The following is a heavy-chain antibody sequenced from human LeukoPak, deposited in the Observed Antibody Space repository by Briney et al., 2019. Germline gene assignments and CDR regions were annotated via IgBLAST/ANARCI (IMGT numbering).Heavy chain of an antibody. Sequence: ASVKVSCKASGYTFTSYAMHWVRQAPGQRLEWMGWINAGNGNTKYSQKFQGRITLTRDTSISTAYMELSRLRSDDTAIYYCARANALYCSSTSCLFDYWGQGTLVTVSS. J-gene: IGHJ4*02. CDR1: GYTFTSYA. CDR3: ARANALYCSSTSCLFDY. D-gene: IGHD2-2*01. CDR2: INAGNGNT. V-gene: IGHV1-3*01.